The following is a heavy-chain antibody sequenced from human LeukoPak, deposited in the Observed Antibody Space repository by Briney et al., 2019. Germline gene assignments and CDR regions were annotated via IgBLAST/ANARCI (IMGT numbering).Heavy chain of an antibody. CDR1: GYTFTGHY. Sequence: ASVKVSCKASGYTFTGHYMHWVRQAPGQGLEWVGWISPNGGGTSYAQKFQDRVTMTRDTSISTAYMELSRLRSDDTAVDFCARPYGDYTDYFFDYWGQGTLVTVSS. D-gene: IGHD4-17*01. J-gene: IGHJ4*02. CDR2: ISPNGGGT. CDR3: ARPYGDYTDYFFDY. V-gene: IGHV1-2*02.